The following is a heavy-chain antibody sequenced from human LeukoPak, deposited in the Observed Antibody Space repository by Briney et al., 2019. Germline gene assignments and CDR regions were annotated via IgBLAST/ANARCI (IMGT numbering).Heavy chain of an antibody. Sequence: PGGSLRLSCAASGFTFSSYGMSWVRQAPGKGLEWVSAISGSGGSTYYADSVKGRFTISRDNSKNTLYLQMNSLRAEDTAVYYCAKDPGFGGSYPFDYWGQGTLVTVSS. CDR1: GFTFSSYG. CDR3: AKDPGFGGSYPFDY. CDR2: ISGSGGST. D-gene: IGHD1-26*01. J-gene: IGHJ4*02. V-gene: IGHV3-23*01.